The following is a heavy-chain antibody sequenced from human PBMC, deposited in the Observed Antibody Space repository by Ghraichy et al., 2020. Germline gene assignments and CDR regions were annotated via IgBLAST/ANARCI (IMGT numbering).Heavy chain of an antibody. CDR1: GGSVSSGSYY. Sequence: SETLSLTCTVSGGSVSSGSYYWSWIRQSPGKGLEWIGHIYSSGRTNYNPSLKSRVSISADTSRNQFSLKLSSVTAADTAVYYCARSDTAARPDFWGQGTLVTVSS. V-gene: IGHV4-61*01. CDR2: IYSSGRT. CDR3: ARSDTAARPDF. D-gene: IGHD6-6*01. J-gene: IGHJ4*02.